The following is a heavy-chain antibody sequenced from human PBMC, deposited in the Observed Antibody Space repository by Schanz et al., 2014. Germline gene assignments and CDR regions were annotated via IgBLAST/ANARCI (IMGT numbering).Heavy chain of an antibody. CDR1: GFTFSSHW. Sequence: EVQLLESGGGLVQPGGSLRLSCAASGFTFSSHWMHWVRQDPGKGLVWVARINSVGSNTNYADSVKGRFTISRDNAKNSLYLLMNSLRAEDTAVYYCARSRSGFYFDYWGQGTLVTVSS. V-gene: IGHV3-74*02. J-gene: IGHJ4*02. CDR3: ARSRSGFYFDY. CDR2: INSVGSNT. D-gene: IGHD1-26*01.